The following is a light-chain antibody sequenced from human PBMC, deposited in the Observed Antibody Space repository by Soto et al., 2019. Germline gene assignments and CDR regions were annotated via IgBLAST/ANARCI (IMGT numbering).Light chain of an antibody. CDR2: EAD. J-gene: IGLJ2*01. Sequence: QSPLTQLASVSGSPGQSVTISCTGSRSDVGSYNFVSWYQLLPGKAPRLIIFEADKRPSGVSSRFSGSKSGYTASLTISGLQAEDEADYLCCSYAGDSALIFGGGTKVTVL. V-gene: IGLV2-23*01. CDR3: CSYAGDSALI. CDR1: RSDVGSYNF.